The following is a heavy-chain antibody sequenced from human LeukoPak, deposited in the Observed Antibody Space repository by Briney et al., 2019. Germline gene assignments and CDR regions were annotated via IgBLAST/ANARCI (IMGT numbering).Heavy chain of an antibody. V-gene: IGHV3-7*01. CDR1: GFTFNNYG. Sequence: GGSLRLSCAASGFTFNNYGMHWVRQAPGKGLEWVANIKEDGIEKYYLDSVKGRFTISRDNAKNSLNLVMNSLRVEDTAVYYCATVVPWSLIWGKGTTVTVSS. D-gene: IGHD6-6*01. CDR2: IKEDGIEK. J-gene: IGHJ6*04. CDR3: ATVVPWSLI.